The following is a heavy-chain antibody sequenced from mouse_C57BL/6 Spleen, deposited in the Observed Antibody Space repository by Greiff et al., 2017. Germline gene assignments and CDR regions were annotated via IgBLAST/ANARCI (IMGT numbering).Heavy chain of an antibody. J-gene: IGHJ3*01. CDR3: ARPYDYDAAWFAY. Sequence: DVQLVESGGGLVQPGGSLKLSCAASGFTFSDYYMYWVRQTPEKRLEWVAYISNGGGSTYYPDTVKGRFTISRDNAKNTLYLQMSRLKSEDTAMYYCARPYDYDAAWFAYCGQGTLVTVSA. CDR1: GFTFSDYY. CDR2: ISNGGGST. V-gene: IGHV5-12*01. D-gene: IGHD2-4*01.